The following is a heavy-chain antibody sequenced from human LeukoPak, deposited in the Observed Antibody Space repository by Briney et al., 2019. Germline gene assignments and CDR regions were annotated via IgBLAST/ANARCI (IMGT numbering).Heavy chain of an antibody. CDR3: AREPFYGDYGGVFDY. CDR1: GGSISSYY. V-gene: IGHV4-59*01. D-gene: IGHD4-17*01. CDR2: IYYSGST. J-gene: IGHJ4*02. Sequence: SQTLCLTRTVSGGSISSYYWSWIRQPPGKGLEWIGYIYYSGSTNYNPSLKSRVSISVDTSKNQFSLKLSSVTAADTAVYYCAREPFYGDYGGVFDYWGQGTLVTVSS.